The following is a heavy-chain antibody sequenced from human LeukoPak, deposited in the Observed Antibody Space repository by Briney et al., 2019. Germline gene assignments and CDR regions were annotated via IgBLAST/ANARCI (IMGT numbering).Heavy chain of an antibody. J-gene: IGHJ6*02. Sequence: GRSLRLTCAASGFTFSSYAMHWVRQAPGKGLEWVAVISYDGSNKYYADSVKGRFTISRDNSKNTLYLQMNSLRAEDTAVYYCARGTPSSSGWLYYGMDVWGQGTTVTVSS. D-gene: IGHD6-19*01. V-gene: IGHV3-30-3*01. CDR2: ISYDGSNK. CDR3: ARGTPSSSGWLYYGMDV. CDR1: GFTFSSYA.